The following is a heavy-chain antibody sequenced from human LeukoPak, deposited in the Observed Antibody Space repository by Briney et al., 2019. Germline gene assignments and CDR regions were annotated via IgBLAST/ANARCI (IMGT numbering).Heavy chain of an antibody. J-gene: IGHJ4*02. D-gene: IGHD3-22*01. V-gene: IGHV1-3*01. CDR2: INAGNGNT. Sequence: ASVKVSCKASGYTFTSYAMHWVRQAPGQRLEWMGWINAGNGNTKYSQKFQGRVTITRDTSASTAYMELSSLRSEDTAVYYCARDPTSGYYMSYFDYWGQGTLVTVSS. CDR3: ARDPTSGYYMSYFDY. CDR1: GYTFTSYA.